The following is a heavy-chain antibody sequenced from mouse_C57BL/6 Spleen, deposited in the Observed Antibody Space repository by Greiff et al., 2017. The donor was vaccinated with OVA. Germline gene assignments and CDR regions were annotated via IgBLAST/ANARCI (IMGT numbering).Heavy chain of an antibody. CDR2: IYPGDGDT. CDR3: ARSAITTVVAEYYFDY. J-gene: IGHJ2*01. V-gene: IGHV1-82*01. Sequence: QVQLQQSGPELVKPGASVKISCKASGYAFSSSWMNWVKQRPGKGLEWIGRIYPGDGDTNYNGKFKGKATLTAHKSYSTSYMQLSSLTSEDSAVYFCARSAITTVVAEYYFDYWGQGTTLTVSS. D-gene: IGHD1-1*01. CDR1: GYAFSSSW.